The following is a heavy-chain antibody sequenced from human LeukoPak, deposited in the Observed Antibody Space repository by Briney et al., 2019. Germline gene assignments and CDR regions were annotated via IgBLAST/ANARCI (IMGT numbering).Heavy chain of an antibody. V-gene: IGHV1-69*05. CDR3: ARELGRLHSFGDY. D-gene: IGHD4-11*01. Sequence: GASVKVSCKASGGTFSSYAISWVRQAPGQGLKWMGGIIPIFGTANHAQKLQGRVTMTTDTSTSTAYMELRSLRSDDTAVYYCARELGRLHSFGDYWGQGTLVTVSS. CDR2: IIPIFGTA. CDR1: GGTFSSYA. J-gene: IGHJ4*02.